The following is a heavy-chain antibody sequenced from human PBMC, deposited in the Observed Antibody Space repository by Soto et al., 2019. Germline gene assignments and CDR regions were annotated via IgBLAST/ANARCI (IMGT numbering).Heavy chain of an antibody. CDR1: GYTFTAYY. J-gene: IGHJ5*02. CDR2: TNPNSGGT. V-gene: IGHV1-2*06. D-gene: IGHD5-12*01. Sequence: ASVKVSCKASGYTFTAYYMHWVRQAPGQGLEWMGRTNPNSGGTYHAQNFQGRVTMTRDTSTTTAYMELASLRSDDTAVYYCARGGGRGYNELDPWGHGTLVTVSS. CDR3: ARGGGRGYNELDP.